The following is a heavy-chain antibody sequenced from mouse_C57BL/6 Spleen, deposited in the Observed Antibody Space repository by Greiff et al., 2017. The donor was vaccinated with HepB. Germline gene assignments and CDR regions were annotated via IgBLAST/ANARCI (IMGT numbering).Heavy chain of an antibody. Sequence: QVQLKQPGAELVMPGASVKLSCKASGYTFTSYWMHWVKQRPGQGLEWIGEIDPSDSYTNYNQKFKGKSTLTVDKSSSTAYMQLSSLTSEDSAVYYCARWYYGSTLYWYFDVWGTGTTVTVSS. J-gene: IGHJ1*03. CDR3: ARWYYGSTLYWYFDV. CDR1: GYTFTSYW. D-gene: IGHD1-1*01. CDR2: IDPSDSYT. V-gene: IGHV1-69*01.